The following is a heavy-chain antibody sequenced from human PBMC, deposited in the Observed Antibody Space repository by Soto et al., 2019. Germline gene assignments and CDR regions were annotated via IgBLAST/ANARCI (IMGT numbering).Heavy chain of an antibody. CDR3: XDXSSGYSNYFDH. CDR2: ISYDGRHK. CDR1: GFTFSDYA. J-gene: IGHJ4*02. D-gene: IGHD6-19*01. V-gene: IGHV3-30*04. Sequence: QVQLVESGGGVVQPGKSLRLSCAASGFTFSDYAMHWVRQAAGKGLEWVALISYDGRHKDYADSVKGRFTISRDNSNNTLSXXXXXXXXXXXGXXXXXDXSSGYSNYFDHWGQGTLVTVSS.